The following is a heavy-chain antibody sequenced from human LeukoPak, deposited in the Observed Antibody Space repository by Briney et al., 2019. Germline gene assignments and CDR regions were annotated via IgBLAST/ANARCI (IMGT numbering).Heavy chain of an antibody. CDR3: ARDVVRGVIYYYYGMDV. CDR2: IWYDGSNK. CDR1: GFTFSSYG. D-gene: IGHD3-10*01. J-gene: IGHJ6*04. V-gene: IGHV3-33*01. Sequence: GRSLRLSCAASGFTFSSYGMHWVRQAPGKGLEWVAVIWYDGSNKYYADSVKGRFTISRDNSKNTLYLQMNGLRAEDTAVYYCARDVVRGVIYYYYGMDVWGKGTTVTVSS.